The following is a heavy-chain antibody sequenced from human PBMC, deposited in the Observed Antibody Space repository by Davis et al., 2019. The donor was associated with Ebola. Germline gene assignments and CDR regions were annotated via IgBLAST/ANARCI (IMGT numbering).Heavy chain of an antibody. V-gene: IGHV3-23*01. CDR1: GFIFRSYV. CDR2: LCTSADT. CDR3: AKDTSNIWFDI. Sequence: GSLRLSCAASGFIFRSYVMSWVRQAPGKGLEWVSTLCTSADTYYADSVKGRFTISRDNSKNTLYLQMNGLRVEDTAIYYCAKDTSNIWFDIWGQGTMVTVSS. D-gene: IGHD1-26*01. J-gene: IGHJ3*02.